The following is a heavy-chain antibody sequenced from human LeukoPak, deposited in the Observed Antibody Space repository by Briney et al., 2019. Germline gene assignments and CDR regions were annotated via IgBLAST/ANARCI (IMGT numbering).Heavy chain of an antibody. CDR3: ARALPHQRYCSGGSCYGPNPGWFDP. Sequence: SETLSLTCAVYGGSFSGYYWSWIRQPPGKGLEWIGEINHSGSTNYNPSLKSRVTISVDTSKNQFSLKLSSVTAADTAVYYCARALPHQRYCSGGSCYGPNPGWFDPWGQGTLVTVSS. J-gene: IGHJ5*02. D-gene: IGHD2-15*01. CDR1: GGSFSGYY. V-gene: IGHV4-34*01. CDR2: INHSGST.